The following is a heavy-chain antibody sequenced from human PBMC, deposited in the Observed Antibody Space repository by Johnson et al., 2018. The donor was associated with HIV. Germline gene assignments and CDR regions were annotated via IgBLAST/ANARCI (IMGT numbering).Heavy chain of an antibody. CDR2: IRYDTSNK. D-gene: IGHD3-3*01. J-gene: IGHJ3*02. CDR3: AKERSTYYNFWSGSAGNDAFDI. V-gene: IGHV3-30*02. Sequence: QEQLVESGGGLVQPGGSLRLSCTASGFTFSSFGMHWVRQAPGKGLEWVAFIRYDTSNKYYADSVKGRFTISRDNSRNTLDLQMNSLRAEDTAVYYCAKERSTYYNFWSGSAGNDAFDIWGQGTMVTVS. CDR1: GFTFSSFG.